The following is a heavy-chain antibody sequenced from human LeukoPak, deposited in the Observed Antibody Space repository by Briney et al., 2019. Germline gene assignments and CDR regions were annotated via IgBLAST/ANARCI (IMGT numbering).Heavy chain of an antibody. CDR2: VYHSGST. J-gene: IGHJ4*02. D-gene: IGHD6-13*01. Sequence: SGTLSLTCAVSGGSISSSAWWSWVRQPPGKGLEWIGEVYHSGSTNYNSFLKSRVPISVDKSKNQFSLKLTSATAADTAVYYCARDLGSSWFEPLDYWGQGILVIVSS. V-gene: IGHV4-4*02. CDR1: GGSISSSAW. CDR3: ARDLGSSWFEPLDY.